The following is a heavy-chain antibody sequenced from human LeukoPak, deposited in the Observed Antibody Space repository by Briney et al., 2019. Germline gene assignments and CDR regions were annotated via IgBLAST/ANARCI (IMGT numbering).Heavy chain of an antibody. D-gene: IGHD6-13*01. J-gene: IGHJ5*02. CDR1: GGSISSYY. V-gene: IGHV4-59*01. CDR3: ARSDSSSWSLFRFDP. Sequence: SETLSLTCTVSGGSISSYYWSWIRQPPGKRLEWIGYIYYSGSTNYNPSLKSRVTISVDTSKNQFSLKLSSVTAADTAVYYCARSDSSSWSLFRFDPWGQGTLVTVSS. CDR2: IYYSGST.